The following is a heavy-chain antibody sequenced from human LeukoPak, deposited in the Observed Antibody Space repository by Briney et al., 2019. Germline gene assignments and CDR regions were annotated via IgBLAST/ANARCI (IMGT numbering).Heavy chain of an antibody. CDR3: TTAVRRFGELSQLDAFDI. CDR2: IFPSGGEI. Sequence: GGSLRLSCAASGFTFSTFAMLWVRQPRGKGLEWVSSIFPSGGEIHYADSVRGRFTISRDNSKSTLSLQMNSLKTEDTAVYYCTTAVRRFGELSQLDAFDIWGQGTMVTVSS. CDR1: GFTFSTFA. D-gene: IGHD3-10*01. J-gene: IGHJ3*02. V-gene: IGHV3-23*01.